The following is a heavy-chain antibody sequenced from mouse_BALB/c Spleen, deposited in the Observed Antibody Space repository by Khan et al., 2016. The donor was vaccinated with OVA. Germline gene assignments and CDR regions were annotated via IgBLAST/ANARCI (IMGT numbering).Heavy chain of an antibody. CDR3: ARTGYYYFDY. V-gene: IGHV5-17*02. Sequence: EVELVESGGGLVQTGGSRKLSCAASGFTFSGFGMHWVRRAPEKGLEGVAYIGSDSNTIYYANTVKGRFTISRDNPKNTLFLQMTSLRSEDTAMYYCARTGYYYFDYWGQGTTLTVSS. CDR1: GFTFSGFG. J-gene: IGHJ2*01. CDR2: IGSDSNTI. D-gene: IGHD2-3*01.